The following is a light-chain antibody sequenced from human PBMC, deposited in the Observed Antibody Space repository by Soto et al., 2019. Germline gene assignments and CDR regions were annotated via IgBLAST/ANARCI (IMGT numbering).Light chain of an antibody. CDR1: QGISSY. CDR2: AAS. J-gene: IGKJ5*01. CDR3: QQYNSALT. Sequence: AIRMTQSPSSLSASTGDRVTITCRASQGISSYLAWYQQKPGKAPKLLIYAASTLQSGVPSRFSGSGSGTDFTLTISCLQSEDFATYYCQQYNSALTFGQGTRLEIK. V-gene: IGKV1-8*01.